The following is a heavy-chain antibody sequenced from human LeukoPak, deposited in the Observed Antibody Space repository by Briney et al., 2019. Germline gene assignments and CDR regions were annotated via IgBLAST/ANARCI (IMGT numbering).Heavy chain of an antibody. CDR2: IKQDGSEK. D-gene: IGHD3-22*01. V-gene: IGHV3-7*01. CDR1: GFTFSSYW. CDR3: ARDNRFSYDSNFDY. Sequence: GGSLRLSCAASGFTFSSYWMSWVRQAPGKGLEWVANIKQDGSEKYYVDSVKGRFTISRDNAKNSLYLQMNSLRAEDTAVYYCARDNRFSYDSNFDYWGQGTLVTVSS. J-gene: IGHJ4*02.